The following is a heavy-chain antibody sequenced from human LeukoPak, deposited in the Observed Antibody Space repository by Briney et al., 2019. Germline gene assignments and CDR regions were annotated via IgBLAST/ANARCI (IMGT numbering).Heavy chain of an antibody. V-gene: IGHV3-21*01. J-gene: IGHJ4*02. CDR1: GFTLSSYT. CDR2: ISSSSSYI. D-gene: IGHD3-10*01. Sequence: GGSLRLSCAASGFTLSSYTMNWVRQAPGKGLEWVSSISSSSSYIYYADSVKGRFTISRDNAKNSPYLQMNSLRAEDTAVYYCARDATYYYGSGSYPWGQGTLVTVSS. CDR3: ARDATYYYGSGSYP.